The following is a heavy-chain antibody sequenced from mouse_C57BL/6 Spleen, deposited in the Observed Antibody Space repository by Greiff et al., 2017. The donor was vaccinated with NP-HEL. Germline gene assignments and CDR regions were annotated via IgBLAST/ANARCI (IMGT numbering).Heavy chain of an antibody. CDR1: GYSITSGYY. V-gene: IGHV3-6*01. Sequence: EVKLQESGPGLVKPSQSLSLTCSVTGYSITSGYYWNWIRQFPGNKLEWMGYISYDGSNNYNPSLKNRISITRDTSKNQFFLKLNSVTTEDTATYYCAREETMRYFDVWGTGTTVTVSS. CDR2: ISYDGSN. J-gene: IGHJ1*03. CDR3: AREETMRYFDV. D-gene: IGHD2-4*01.